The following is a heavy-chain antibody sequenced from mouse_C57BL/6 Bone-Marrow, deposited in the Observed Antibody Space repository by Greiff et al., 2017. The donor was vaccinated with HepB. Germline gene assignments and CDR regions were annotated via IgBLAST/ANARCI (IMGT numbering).Heavy chain of an antibody. V-gene: IGHV5-9*01. Sequence: EVKLVESGGGLVKPGGSLKLSCAASGFTFSSYTMSWVRQTPEKRLEWVATISGGGGNTYYPDSVKGRFTISRDNAKNTLYLQMSSLRSEDTALYYCARPTHSGYAMDYWGQGTSVTVSS. J-gene: IGHJ4*01. CDR3: ARPTHSGYAMDY. CDR2: ISGGGGNT. D-gene: IGHD1-3*01. CDR1: GFTFSSYT.